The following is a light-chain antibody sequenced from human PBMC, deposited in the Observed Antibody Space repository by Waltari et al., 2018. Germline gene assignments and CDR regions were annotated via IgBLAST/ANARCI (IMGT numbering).Light chain of an antibody. CDR1: SSDVGNYNL. CDR3: CSYVGLGIYV. Sequence: QSGLTQPASVSGSPGQSITISCTGTSSDVGNYNLVSWYQQYAGKAPKLMVYEVTKRASGVSDRFSGSKSGNTASLTISGLQSEDAADYYCCSYVGLGIYVFGTGTKVTVL. J-gene: IGLJ1*01. V-gene: IGLV2-23*02. CDR2: EVT.